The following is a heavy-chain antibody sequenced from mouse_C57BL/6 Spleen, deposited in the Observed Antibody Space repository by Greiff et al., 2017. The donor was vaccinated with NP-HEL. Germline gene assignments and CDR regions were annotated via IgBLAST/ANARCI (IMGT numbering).Heavy chain of an antibody. J-gene: IGHJ2*01. V-gene: IGHV1-62-2*01. CDR3: ARHEGYDYDGRGYFDY. Sequence: QVQLKQSGAELVKPGASVKLSCKASGYTFTEYTIHWVKQRSGQGLEWIGWFYPGSGSIKYNEKFKDKATLTADKSSSTVYMELSRLTSEDSAVYFCARHEGYDYDGRGYFDYWGQGTTLTVSS. CDR2: FYPGSGSI. D-gene: IGHD2-4*01. CDR1: GYTFTEYT.